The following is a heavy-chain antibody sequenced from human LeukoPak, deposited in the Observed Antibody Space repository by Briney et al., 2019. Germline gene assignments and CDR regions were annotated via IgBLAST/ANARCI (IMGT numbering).Heavy chain of an antibody. D-gene: IGHD3-10*01. CDR3: VTKEVLLWFGELDY. Sequence: GGSLRLSCAASGFTLSDYYMSWIRQAPGKGLEWVSHISSSSQTNYADSVKGRFTISRDNAKNSLYLQMHSLRAEDTAVYYCVTKEVLLWFGELDYWGQGTLVTVSS. CDR2: ISSSSQT. J-gene: IGHJ4*02. V-gene: IGHV3-11*03. CDR1: GFTLSDYY.